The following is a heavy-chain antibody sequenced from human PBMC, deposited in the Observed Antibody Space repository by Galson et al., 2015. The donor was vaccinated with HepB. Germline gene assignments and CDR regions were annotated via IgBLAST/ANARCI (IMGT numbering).Heavy chain of an antibody. D-gene: IGHD3-16*01. CDR3: ARLMAPDAFDI. CDR1: GGSISSYY. Sequence: SETLSLTCTVSGGSISSYYWSWIRQPPGKGLEWIGYIYYSGSTNYNPSLKSRVTISVDTSKNQFSLKLSSVTAADTAVYYCARLMAPDAFDIWGQGTMATVSS. V-gene: IGHV4-59*01. CDR2: IYYSGST. J-gene: IGHJ3*02.